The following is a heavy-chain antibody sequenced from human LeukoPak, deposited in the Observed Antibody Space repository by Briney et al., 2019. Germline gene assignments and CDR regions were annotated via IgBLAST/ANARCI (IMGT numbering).Heavy chain of an antibody. J-gene: IGHJ4*02. Sequence: PSETLSLTCAVSGGSVTSSNWWNWVRQPPGKGLEWIGEIYHSGSTNYNPSLKSRVTISMDRSKNQFSLKLTSVTAADTAVYYCARDRSGYSSGWRFFDYWGQGTLVTVSS. CDR1: GGSVTSSNW. CDR3: ARDRSGYSSGWRFFDY. V-gene: IGHV4-4*02. CDR2: IYHSGST. D-gene: IGHD6-19*01.